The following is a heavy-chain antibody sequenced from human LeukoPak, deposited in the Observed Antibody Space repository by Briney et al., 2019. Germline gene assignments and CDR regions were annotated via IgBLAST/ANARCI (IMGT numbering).Heavy chain of an antibody. CDR1: GFTFSSYA. Sequence: GGSLRLSCAASGFTFSSYAMHWVRQAPGKGLEWVAVISYDGSNKYYADSVKGRFTISRDNSKNTLYLQMNSLRAEDTAVYYCAKDLGSGYSYGSPFDYWGQGTLVTVSS. D-gene: IGHD5-18*01. V-gene: IGHV3-30-3*01. CDR3: AKDLGSGYSYGSPFDY. CDR2: ISYDGSNK. J-gene: IGHJ4*02.